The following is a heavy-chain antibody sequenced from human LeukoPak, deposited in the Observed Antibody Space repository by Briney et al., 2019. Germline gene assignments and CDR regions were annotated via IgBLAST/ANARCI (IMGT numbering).Heavy chain of an antibody. D-gene: IGHD2-2*01. CDR1: GHTFTSYF. CDR2: INPSGGST. J-gene: IGHJ5*02. Sequence: GASVTVSCKASGHTFTSYFMHWVRQAPGQGLEWMGIINPSGGSTSYAQKFQGRVTMTRDTSTSTVYMELSSLRSEDTAVYYCARTSSSSWFDPWGQGTLVTVSS. CDR3: ARTSSSSWFDP. V-gene: IGHV1-46*01.